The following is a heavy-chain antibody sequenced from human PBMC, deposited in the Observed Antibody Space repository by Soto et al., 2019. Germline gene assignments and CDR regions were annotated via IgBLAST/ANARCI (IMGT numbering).Heavy chain of an antibody. D-gene: IGHD1-20*01. V-gene: IGHV3-23*01. Sequence: EVQLLESGGDLVQPGGSLRLACVASGFTFRGDAMSWVRQAPGKGLEWVSSVSGSGEMTHYADSVKGRFTISRDNSKNMLYPHMESLRVDDTAVYYCARSEMTYNWNDWGQGTLVTVSS. CDR2: VSGSGEMT. J-gene: IGHJ4*02. CDR1: GFTFRGDA. CDR3: ARSEMTYNWND.